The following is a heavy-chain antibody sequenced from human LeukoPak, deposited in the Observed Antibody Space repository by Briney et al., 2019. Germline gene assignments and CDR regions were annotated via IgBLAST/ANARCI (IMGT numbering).Heavy chain of an antibody. D-gene: IGHD4-17*01. CDR1: GYTFTSYD. V-gene: IGHV1-8*01. CDR2: MNPNSGNT. J-gene: IGHJ4*02. CDR3: ARVPMTTVTPDFDY. Sequence: RASVKVSCKASGYTFTSYDINWVRRATGQGLEWMGWMNPNSGNTGYAQKFQGRVTMTRNTSISTAYMELSSLRSEDTAVYYCARVPMTTVTPDFDYWGQGTLVTVSS.